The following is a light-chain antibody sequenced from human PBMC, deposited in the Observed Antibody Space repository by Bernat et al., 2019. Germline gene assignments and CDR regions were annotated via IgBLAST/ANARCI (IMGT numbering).Light chain of an antibody. CDR2: EGS. V-gene: IGLV2-23*01. CDR3: CSYAGSSTYV. CDR1: SSDVGSYNL. J-gene: IGLJ1*01. Sequence: QSALTQPASVSESPGQSITISCTGTSSDVGSYNLVAWYQQHPVKATKLMYEGSKRPSGVSNRFSGSKSGNTASLTSSVLQAEDEAAYYCCSYAGSSTYVFETGPKVTVL.